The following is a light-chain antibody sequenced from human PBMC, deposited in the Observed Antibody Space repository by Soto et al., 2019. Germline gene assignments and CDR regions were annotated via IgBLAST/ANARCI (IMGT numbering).Light chain of an antibody. Sequence: QAVVTQPPSASGTPGQRVTISCSGSSSNIGSNYVYWYQQLPGTAPKLLIYRNNQRPSGVPDRFSGSKSGTSASLAISGLRSEDEADYYCAAWDDSLSGREVFGTGTKVTVL. CDR1: SSNIGSNY. V-gene: IGLV1-47*01. CDR3: AAWDDSLSGREV. CDR2: RNN. J-gene: IGLJ1*01.